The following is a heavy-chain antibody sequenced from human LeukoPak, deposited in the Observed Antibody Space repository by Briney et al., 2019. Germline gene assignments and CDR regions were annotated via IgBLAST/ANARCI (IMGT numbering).Heavy chain of an antibody. J-gene: IGHJ4*02. CDR2: IYYSGST. CDR3: AGGGGDIVLVY. CDR1: GGSISSYY. D-gene: IGHD2-8*02. Sequence: SETLSLTCTVSGGSISSYYWSWIRQPPGKGLEWIGYIYYSGSTNYNPSLESRVTISVDTSKNQFSLKLSSVTAADTAVYYCAGGGGDIVLVYWGQGTLVTVSS. V-gene: IGHV4-59*01.